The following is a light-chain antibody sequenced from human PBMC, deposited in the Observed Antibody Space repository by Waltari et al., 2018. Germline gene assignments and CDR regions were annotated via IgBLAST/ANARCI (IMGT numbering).Light chain of an antibody. CDR2: AAS. J-gene: IGKJ2*01. Sequence: DIQMTLSPSSLSASVGDRVTITRRATQTIDTFLNWYQQKPAMAPKILISAASSLQSGVPSRSSCSGSRTDFTLSISSLQPDDFATYYCQQTLSAIYTFGQGTKVDIK. CDR3: QQTLSAIYT. CDR1: QTIDTF. V-gene: IGKV1-39*01.